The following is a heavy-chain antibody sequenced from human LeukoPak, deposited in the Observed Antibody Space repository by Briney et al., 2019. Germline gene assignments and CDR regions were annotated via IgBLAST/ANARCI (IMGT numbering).Heavy chain of an antibody. Sequence: GGSLRLSCAASGFTFSSYSMNWVRQAPGKGLEWVSSISSSSSYIYYADSVKGRFTISRDNSKNTLYLQMGSLRAEDMAVYYCARAPNYYYGSGSYFGYWGQGTLVTVSS. J-gene: IGHJ4*02. CDR1: GFTFSSYS. V-gene: IGHV3-21*01. CDR3: ARAPNYYYGSGSYFGY. CDR2: ISSSSSYI. D-gene: IGHD3-10*01.